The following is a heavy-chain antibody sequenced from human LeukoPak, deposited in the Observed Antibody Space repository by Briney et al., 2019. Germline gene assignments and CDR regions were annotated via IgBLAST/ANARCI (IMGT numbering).Heavy chain of an antibody. J-gene: IGHJ4*02. CDR3: AKDRQSTSSVSSFDY. CDR2: ISGIGSST. V-gene: IGHV3-23*01. D-gene: IGHD6-6*01. CDR1: GFTFSSYA. Sequence: PGGSLRLSCAASGFTFSSYAMSWVRQAPGKGLEWVSAISGIGSSTYYAASVKGRFIISKDNSKNTLYMQMNSLRAEDTAVYYCAKDRQSTSSVSSFDYWGRGTLVTVSS.